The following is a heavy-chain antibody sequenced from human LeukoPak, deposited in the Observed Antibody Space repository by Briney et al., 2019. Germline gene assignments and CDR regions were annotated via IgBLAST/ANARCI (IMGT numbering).Heavy chain of an antibody. Sequence: GGSLRLSCAASGFTFSSYSMNWVRQAPGKGLEWVSYISSSSSTIYYADSVKGRFTISRDNAKNSLYLQVNSLRAEDTGVYYCAREMGSSSYVLDVWGQGTMVTVSS. CDR2: ISSSSSTI. CDR3: AREMGSSSYVLDV. J-gene: IGHJ3*01. D-gene: IGHD2-2*01. CDR1: GFTFSSYS. V-gene: IGHV3-48*04.